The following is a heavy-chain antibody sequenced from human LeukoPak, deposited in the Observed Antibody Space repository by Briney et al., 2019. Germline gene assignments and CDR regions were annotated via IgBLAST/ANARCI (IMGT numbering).Heavy chain of an antibody. J-gene: IGHJ4*02. CDR1: GYTFNNFR. D-gene: IGHD3-9*01. V-gene: IGHV1-18*01. CDR2: ISAYNGNT. Sequence: ASVKVSCKASGYTFNNFRISWVRQAPGQGLEWMGWISAYNGNTNYAQKFQGRVTMTTDTSTTTAYMDLRSLRSDDTAVYYCARDYDILSGHQPIDYWGQGTLVTVSS. CDR3: ARDYDILSGHQPIDY.